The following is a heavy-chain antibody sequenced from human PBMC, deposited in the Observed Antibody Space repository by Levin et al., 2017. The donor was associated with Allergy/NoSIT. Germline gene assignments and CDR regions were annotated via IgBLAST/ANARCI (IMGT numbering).Heavy chain of an antibody. CDR2: ISYDGSNK. V-gene: IGHV3-30*18. CDR3: AKGSGDSSGWYSGY. D-gene: IGHD6-19*01. J-gene: IGHJ4*02. CDR1: GFTFSSYG. Sequence: GGSLRLSCAASGFTFSSYGMHWVRQAPGKGLEWVAVISYDGSNKYYADSVKGRFTISRDNSKNTLYLQMNSLRAEDTAVYYCAKGSGDSSGWYSGYWGQGTLVTVSS.